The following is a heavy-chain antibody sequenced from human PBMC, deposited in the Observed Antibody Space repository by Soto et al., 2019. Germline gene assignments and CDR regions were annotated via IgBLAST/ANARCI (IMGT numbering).Heavy chain of an antibody. CDR1: GFSFSTHS. CDR3: AKGQTYGSRLDY. D-gene: IGHD3-16*01. V-gene: IGHV3-23*01. J-gene: IGHJ4*02. Sequence: EVQLLESGGGLIQPGGSLRLSCAASGFSFSTHSMYWVRQAPGKGLEWVSASTGSGDTTYYADSVKARFTISRDNSKNTLYLQMSSLRVEDTALYYCAKGQTYGSRLDYWGRGTLVTVSS. CDR2: STGSGDTT.